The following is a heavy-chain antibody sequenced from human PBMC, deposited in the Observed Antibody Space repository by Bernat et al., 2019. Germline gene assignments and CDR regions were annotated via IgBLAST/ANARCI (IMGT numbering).Heavy chain of an antibody. CDR1: ISSGGYS. V-gene: IGHV4-30-2*04. D-gene: IGHD6-19*01. CDR3: ARWYSSGWYRTSHAFDI. Sequence: ISSGGYSWSWIRQPPGKGLELIGYIYHSGSTYYNPSLKSRVTISVDRSKNQFSLKLSSVTAEDTAVYYCARWYSSGWYRTSHAFDIWG. J-gene: IGHJ3*02. CDR2: IYHSGST.